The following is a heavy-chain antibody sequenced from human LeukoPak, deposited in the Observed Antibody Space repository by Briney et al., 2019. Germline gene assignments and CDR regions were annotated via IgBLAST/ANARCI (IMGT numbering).Heavy chain of an antibody. CDR3: ARDYRDVLLWFGELSK. CDR1: GYTFTSYG. D-gene: IGHD3-10*01. CDR2: ISGYNGKT. V-gene: IGHV1-18*01. Sequence: ASVKVSRTASGYTFTSYGISWVRQAPGQGLEWMGWISGYNGKTNYAQKLQGRVTMTTDTSTSTAYMELRSLRSDDTAVYYCARDYRDVLLWFGELSKWGQGALVTVSS. J-gene: IGHJ4*02.